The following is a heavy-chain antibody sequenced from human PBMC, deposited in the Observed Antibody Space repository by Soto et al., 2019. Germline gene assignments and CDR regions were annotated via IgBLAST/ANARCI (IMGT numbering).Heavy chain of an antibody. CDR2: ISAYNGNT. Sequence: QVQRVQSGAEVKKPGASVKVSCKASGYTFTNFGINWVRQAPGQGLEWMGWISAYNGNTNYAQNFQARVTMTTDTSTSIAYMELRSLTSDFTAVYCCASGGTPIDYWVQGTLVTVSS. V-gene: IGHV1-18*01. J-gene: IGHJ4*02. CDR1: GYTFTNFG. D-gene: IGHD3-16*01. CDR3: ASGGTPIDY.